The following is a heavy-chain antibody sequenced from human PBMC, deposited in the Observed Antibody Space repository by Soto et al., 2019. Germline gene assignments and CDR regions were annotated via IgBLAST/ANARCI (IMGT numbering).Heavy chain of an antibody. CDR2: INHSGST. V-gene: IGHV4-39*07. CDR1: GGSITSGGYY. J-gene: IGHJ4*02. Sequence: SETLSLTCTVSGGSITSGGYYWSWIRQPPGTGLEWIGEINHSGSTNYNPSLKSRVTISVDTSKNQFSLKLTSVTAADTAVYYCARDKITGLFDYWGQGTLVTVSS. D-gene: IGHD2-8*02. CDR3: ARDKITGLFDY.